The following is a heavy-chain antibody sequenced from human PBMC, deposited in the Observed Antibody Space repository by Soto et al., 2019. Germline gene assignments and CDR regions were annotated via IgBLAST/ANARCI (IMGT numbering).Heavy chain of an antibody. CDR2: IIPIFGTE. CDR3: ARVICGSTSCYRSYYYYGMDV. D-gene: IGHD2-2*01. CDR1: GGTFSSCA. V-gene: IGHV1-69*13. Sequence: ASVKVSCKASGGTFSSCAIIWVRQAPGQGLEWMGGIIPIFGTENYAQKFQGRVTITADESTSTAYMELSSLRSEDTAVYYCARVICGSTSCYRSYYYYGMDVWG. J-gene: IGHJ6*01.